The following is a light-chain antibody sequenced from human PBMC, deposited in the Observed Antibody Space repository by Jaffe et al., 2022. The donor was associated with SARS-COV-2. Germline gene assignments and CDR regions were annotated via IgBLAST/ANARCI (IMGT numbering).Light chain of an antibody. V-gene: IGKV3-20*01. J-gene: IGKJ4*01. CDR1: HSVHSYY. Sequence: EIVLTQSPGTLSLSPGERATLSCRASHSVHSYYLAWYQQKPGQAPRLLIYGASNRAAGIPDRISGSGSGTDFTLAISALEPEDFAVYYCQQYYASPLTFGGGTKVEIK. CDR3: QQYYASPLT. CDR2: GAS.